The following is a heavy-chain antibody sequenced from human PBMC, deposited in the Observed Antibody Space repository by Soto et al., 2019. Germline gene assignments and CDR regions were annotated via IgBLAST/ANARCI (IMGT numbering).Heavy chain of an antibody. V-gene: IGHV3-64*01. CDR3: ARSGDNGYYFDY. CDR1: GFTFSRYA. J-gene: IGHJ4*02. CDR2: ISSNGGST. D-gene: IGHD3-10*01. Sequence: EVQLVESGGGLVQPGGSPRLSCAASGFTFSRYAMYWVRQAPGKGLEDVSAISSNGGSTYYANSVKGRFTISRDNSKHTLYLQMGSLRAEDMAVYYCARSGDNGYYFDYWGQGTLVTVSS.